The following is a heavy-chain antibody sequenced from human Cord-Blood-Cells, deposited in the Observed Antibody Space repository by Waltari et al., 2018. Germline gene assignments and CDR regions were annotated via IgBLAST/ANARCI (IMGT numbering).Heavy chain of an antibody. CDR3: ARDRTGRQLLWFGESPYYFDY. D-gene: IGHD3-10*01. Sequence: QVQLQQWGAGLLKPSETLSLTCAVYGGSFSGYYWRWIRQPPGKGLEWIGEINHSGSTNYNPSLKSRVTISVDTSKNQFSLKLSSVTAADTAVYYCARDRTGRQLLWFGESPYYFDYWGQGTLVTVSS. J-gene: IGHJ4*02. CDR1: GGSFSGYY. CDR2: INHSGST. V-gene: IGHV4-34*01.